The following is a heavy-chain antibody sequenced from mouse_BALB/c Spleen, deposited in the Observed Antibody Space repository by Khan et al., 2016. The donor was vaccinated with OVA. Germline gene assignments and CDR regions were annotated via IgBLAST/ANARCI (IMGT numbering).Heavy chain of an antibody. D-gene: IGHD1-2*01. Sequence: QVQLQQSGAELARPGASVKLSCKASGYTFTDSYINWVKQRTGQGLAWLGEISPGSGDTYYNERFKGKATLTADKASCTAYMQLSSLTSEASAVYFCARRNYFGSTFAYWGQWTLVTVSA. J-gene: IGHJ3*01. CDR3: ARRNYFGSTFAY. V-gene: IGHV1-77*01. CDR2: ISPGSGDT. CDR1: GYTFTDSY.